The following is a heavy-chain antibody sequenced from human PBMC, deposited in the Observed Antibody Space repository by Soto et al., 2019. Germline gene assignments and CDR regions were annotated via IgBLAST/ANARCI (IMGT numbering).Heavy chain of an antibody. CDR3: ARDPLLGTAMVLWYFDL. Sequence: LRRCCAPSGFTYSSYAMQWIRQAPGKGLEWVAVISYDGSNKYYADSVKGRFTISRDNSKNTLYLQMNSLRAEDTAVYYCARDPLLGTAMVLWYFDLWGRGTLVTVSS. CDR2: ISYDGSNK. D-gene: IGHD5-18*01. J-gene: IGHJ2*01. CDR1: GFTYSSYA. V-gene: IGHV3-30-3*01.